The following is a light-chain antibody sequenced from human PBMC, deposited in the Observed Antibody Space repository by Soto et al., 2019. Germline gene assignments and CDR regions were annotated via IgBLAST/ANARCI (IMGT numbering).Light chain of an antibody. V-gene: IGKV1-5*01. CDR1: QSISSW. J-gene: IGKJ1*01. Sequence: DIQMTQSPSTLSASVEDRVTITCRASQSISSWLAWYQQKPGKAPKLLIYDASSLESGVPLRFRGSGSGTNFSLTISSLQPDDFATYYGQQFNTYSGTFGQGTKVEIK. CDR2: DAS. CDR3: QQFNTYSGT.